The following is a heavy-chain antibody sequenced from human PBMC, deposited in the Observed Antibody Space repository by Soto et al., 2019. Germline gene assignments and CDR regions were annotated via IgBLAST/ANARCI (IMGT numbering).Heavy chain of an antibody. Sequence: SETLALTCTVSGGSISSGGYYWSWIRQHPGKGLEWIGYIYYSGSTYYNPSLKSRVTISVDTSKNQFSLKLSSVTAADTAVYYCARSPRSFYCSSTSCYSTLLDYWGQGTLVTVSS. D-gene: IGHD2-2*01. CDR3: ARSPRSFYCSSTSCYSTLLDY. CDR1: GGSISSGGYY. J-gene: IGHJ4*02. CDR2: IYYSGST. V-gene: IGHV4-31*03.